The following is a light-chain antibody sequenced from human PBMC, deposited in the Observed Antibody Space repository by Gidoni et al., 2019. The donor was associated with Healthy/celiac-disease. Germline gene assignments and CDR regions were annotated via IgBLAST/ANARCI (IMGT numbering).Light chain of an antibody. J-gene: IGLJ2*01. V-gene: IGLV6-57*03. CDR2: EDN. CDR3: QSYDSSNVV. CDR1: RCSIASNY. Sequence: FMLTQPHSVSESPGKTVTISCNRSRCSIASNYVQWYQQRPGSAPTTVIYEDNQRPSGVPDRFSGSIDSSSNSASLTISGLKTEDEADYYCQSYDSSNVVFGGGTKLTVL.